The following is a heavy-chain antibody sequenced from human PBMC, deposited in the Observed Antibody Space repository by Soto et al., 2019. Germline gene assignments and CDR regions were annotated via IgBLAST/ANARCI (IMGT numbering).Heavy chain of an antibody. CDR3: ARGSKQDY. CDR2: INNDGSEK. CDR1: GFTFSPYW. J-gene: IGHJ4*02. Sequence: EVQLVESGGDLVQPGGSLRLSCVASGFTFSPYWMSWVRQAPGRGLQWVATINNDGSEKYYADSVKGRFTISRENARESLYLPLTSLRTENTSKYYCARGSKQDYWVQGTLVGVSS. V-gene: IGHV3-7*03.